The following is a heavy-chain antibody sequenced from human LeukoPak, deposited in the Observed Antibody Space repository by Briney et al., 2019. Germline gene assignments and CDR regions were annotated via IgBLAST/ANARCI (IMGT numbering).Heavy chain of an antibody. J-gene: IGHJ4*02. V-gene: IGHV1-46*01. CDR3: ARESRDGYNFDY. CDR2: INPSGGST. CDR1: GYTFTSYY. D-gene: IGHD5-24*01. Sequence: ASVKVSCKASGYTFTSYYMHWVRQAPGQGLEWLGIINPSGGSTSYAQKFQGRVTMTRDTSASTVYMELSSLRSEDTAVYYCARESRDGYNFDYWGQGTLVTVSS.